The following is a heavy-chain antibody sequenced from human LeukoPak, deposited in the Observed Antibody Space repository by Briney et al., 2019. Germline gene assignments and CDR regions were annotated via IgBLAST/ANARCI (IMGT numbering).Heavy chain of an antibody. CDR1: GFTFSNAW. V-gene: IGHV3-15*01. CDR2: IKSKTDGGTT. CDR3: TTEGDYYGSGSQTYYYYGMDV. Sequence: GGSLRLSCAASGFTFSNAWMSWVRQAPGKGLEWVGRIKSKTDGGTTDYAAPVKGRFTISRDDSKNTLYLQMNSLKTEDTAVYYCTTEGDYYGSGSQTYYYYGMDVWGQGTTVTVSS. J-gene: IGHJ6*02. D-gene: IGHD3-10*01.